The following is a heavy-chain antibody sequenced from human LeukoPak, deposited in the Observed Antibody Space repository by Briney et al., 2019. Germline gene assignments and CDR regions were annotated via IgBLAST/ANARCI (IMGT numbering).Heavy chain of an antibody. CDR1: GYTFTGYY. V-gene: IGHV1-2*02. D-gene: IGHD3-3*01. J-gene: IGHJ6*02. CDR3: ATYYDFWSGSSRHYGMDV. CDR2: INPNSGGT. Sequence: ASVKVSCKASGYTFTGYYMHWVRQAPGQGLEWMGWINPNSGGTNYAQKLQGRVTMTTDTSTSTAYMELRSLRSDDTAVYYCATYYDFWSGSSRHYGMDVWGQGTTVTVSS.